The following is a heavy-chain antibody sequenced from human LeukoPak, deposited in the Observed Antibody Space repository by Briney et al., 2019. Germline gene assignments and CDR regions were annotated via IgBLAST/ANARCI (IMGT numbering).Heavy chain of an antibody. V-gene: IGHV1-46*01. Sequence: ASVTVSCKASGYTFTDYYMHWVRQAPGQGLEWMGIINPSGCSTSYAQKFQGRVTMTRDTSTSTVYMELSSLRSEDTAVYYCAREDSSGWYVFDYWGQGTLVTVSS. J-gene: IGHJ4*02. D-gene: IGHD6-19*01. CDR1: GYTFTDYY. CDR2: INPSGCST. CDR3: AREDSSGWYVFDY.